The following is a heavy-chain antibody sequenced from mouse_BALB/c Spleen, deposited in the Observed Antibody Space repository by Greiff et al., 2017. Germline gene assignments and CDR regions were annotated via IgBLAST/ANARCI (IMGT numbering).Heavy chain of an antibody. Sequence: EVKLQESGPGLVKPSQSLSLTCTVTGYSITSDYAWNWIRQFPGNKLEWMGYISYSGSTSYNPSLKSRISITRDTSKNQFFLQLNSVTTEDTATYYCARSTMIPLFAYWGQGTLVTVSA. CDR3: ARSTMIPLFAY. V-gene: IGHV3-2*02. J-gene: IGHJ3*01. CDR2: ISYSGST. CDR1: GYSITSDYA. D-gene: IGHD2-4*01.